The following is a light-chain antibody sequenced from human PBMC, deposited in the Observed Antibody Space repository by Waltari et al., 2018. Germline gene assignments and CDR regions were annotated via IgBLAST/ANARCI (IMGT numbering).Light chain of an antibody. CDR3: CSYAGGSAFVV. CDR2: EGS. CDR1: SRDVGSSNL. J-gene: IGLJ2*01. V-gene: IGLV2-23*03. Sequence: QSALTQPASLSGSPGQSITISCTGTSRDVGSSNLVSWYQQHPGKAPQLIIYEGSKRPSGVSNRSAGSKSGNTASLTISGLQAEDEADYHCCSYAGGSAFVVFGGGTKLTVL.